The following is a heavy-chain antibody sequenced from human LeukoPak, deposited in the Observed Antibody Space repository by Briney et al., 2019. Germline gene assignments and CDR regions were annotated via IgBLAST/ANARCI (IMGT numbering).Heavy chain of an antibody. Sequence: HGESLKISCKGSGYSFTSYWIGWVRQMPGKGLEWMGIIYPGDSDTRYSPSFQGQVTISADKSISTAYLQWSSLKASDTAMYYCAKTYYYDSSGSGGGAFDIWGQGTMVTVSS. J-gene: IGHJ3*02. CDR3: AKTYYYDSSGSGGGAFDI. CDR1: GYSFTSYW. D-gene: IGHD3-22*01. CDR2: IYPGDSDT. V-gene: IGHV5-51*01.